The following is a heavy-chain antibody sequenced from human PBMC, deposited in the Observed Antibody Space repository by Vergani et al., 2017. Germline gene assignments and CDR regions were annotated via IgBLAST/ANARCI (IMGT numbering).Heavy chain of an antibody. D-gene: IGHD6-13*01. Sequence: QVQLPESGPGLVKPSQTLSLTCTVPGGSISSGGYYWSWIRQHPGKGLEWIGYIYYSGSTYYNPSLKSRVTISVDTSKNQFSLKLSSVTAADTAVYYCAGVRGKSSWYSYGSQGYYMDVWGKGTTVTVSS. CDR3: AGVRGKSSWYSYGSQGYYMDV. J-gene: IGHJ6*03. CDR1: GGSISSGGYY. V-gene: IGHV4-31*03. CDR2: IYYSGST.